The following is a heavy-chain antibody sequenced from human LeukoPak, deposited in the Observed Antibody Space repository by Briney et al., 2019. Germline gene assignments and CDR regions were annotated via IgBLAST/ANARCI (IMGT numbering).Heavy chain of an antibody. D-gene: IGHD6-19*01. CDR1: GGSVNCGDSF. Sequence: PSETLSLTCTVSGGSVNCGDSFWSWIRQPPGKGLEWTGNIYYSGSTNYNPSLQSRVTVSIDTSKNQFSLKVRSVTPADTAVYYCARKLGIAVGDYYYYGLDVWGQGTTVTVSS. CDR3: ARKLGIAVGDYYYYGLDV. V-gene: IGHV4-61*08. CDR2: IYYSGST. J-gene: IGHJ6*02.